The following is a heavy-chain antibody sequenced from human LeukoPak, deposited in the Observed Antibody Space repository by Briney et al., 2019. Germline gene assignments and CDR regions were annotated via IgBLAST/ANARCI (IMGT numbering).Heavy chain of an antibody. Sequence: GGSLRLSCAASGFTFSSYGMHWVCQAPGKGLEWVAVIWFDGSYKYYADSVKGRFTISRDNSKNTLYLQMNSLRAEDTAVYYCARGPYSYDSSGYLRLDYWGQGTLVTVSS. V-gene: IGHV3-33*01. CDR2: IWFDGSYK. CDR1: GFTFSSYG. J-gene: IGHJ4*02. CDR3: ARGPYSYDSSGYLRLDY. D-gene: IGHD3-22*01.